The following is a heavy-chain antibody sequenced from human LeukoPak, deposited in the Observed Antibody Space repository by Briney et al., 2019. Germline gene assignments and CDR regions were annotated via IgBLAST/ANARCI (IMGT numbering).Heavy chain of an antibody. J-gene: IGHJ6*02. CDR1: GFSFNTFA. V-gene: IGHV3-23*05. Sequence: GGSLRLSCVASGFSFNTFALTWVRQAPGKGLEWVSTISDYPHYADSVRGRFTISRDNSRKTVFLQMNSLTPEDAAAYYCTKDSQGSYDGFWYGTYGMDVWGQGTTVTVSS. CDR3: TKDSQGSYDGFWYGTYGMDV. D-gene: IGHD3-16*01. CDR2: ISDYP.